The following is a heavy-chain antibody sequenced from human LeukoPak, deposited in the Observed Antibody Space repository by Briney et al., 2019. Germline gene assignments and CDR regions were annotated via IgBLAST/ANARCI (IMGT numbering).Heavy chain of an antibody. J-gene: IGHJ6*03. Sequence: SETLSLTCTVSGVSISSSNSYWGWIRQPPGKGLEWIGSIYYSGNTYYNASLKSQVSISIDTSKNQFSLRLTSVTAADTAVYYCARVPIRCSGGSCGPKRYYMDVWGKGTTVTVSS. V-gene: IGHV4-39*01. CDR3: ARVPIRCSGGSCGPKRYYMDV. CDR1: GVSISSSNSY. CDR2: IYYSGNT. D-gene: IGHD2-15*01.